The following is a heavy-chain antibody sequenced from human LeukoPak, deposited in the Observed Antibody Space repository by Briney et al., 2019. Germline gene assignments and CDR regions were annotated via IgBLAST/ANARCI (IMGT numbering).Heavy chain of an antibody. CDR2: INHSGST. CDR1: GGSFSGYY. Sequence: SETLSLTCAVYGGSFSGYYWSWIRQPPGKGLEWIGEINHSGSTNYNPSLKSRVTISVGTSKNQFSLKLSSVAAADTAVYYCARVGYYDYVWGSYRRRDWFDPWGQGTLVTVSS. CDR3: ARVGYYDYVWGSYRRRDWFDP. V-gene: IGHV4-34*01. D-gene: IGHD3-16*02. J-gene: IGHJ5*02.